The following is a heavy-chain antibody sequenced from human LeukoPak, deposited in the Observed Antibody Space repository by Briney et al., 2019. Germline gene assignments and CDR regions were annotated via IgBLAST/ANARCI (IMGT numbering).Heavy chain of an antibody. CDR2: ISSSGSTI. CDR1: GFTFSSYE. J-gene: IGHJ4*02. D-gene: IGHD5-12*01. Sequence: GGSLRDSRAASGFTFSSYEMNWVRPAPGKGLEWVSYISSSGSTIYYADSLKGRFTISRDNAKNSLSLQMNSLRADDTAVYYCARYGYSGYWGQGTLVTVSS. CDR3: ARYGYSGY. V-gene: IGHV3-48*03.